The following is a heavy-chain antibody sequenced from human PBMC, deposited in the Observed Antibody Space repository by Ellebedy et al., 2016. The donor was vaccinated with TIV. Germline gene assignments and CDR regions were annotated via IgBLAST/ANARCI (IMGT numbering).Heavy chain of an antibody. V-gene: IGHV3-69-1*01. CDR1: GFTLSDFG. J-gene: IGHJ3*02. Sequence: GESLKISCAASGFTLSDFGMTWVRQAPGKGLEWVSHVNSGEAKSYADSVKGRFTISRDNAKNSLYLQMNSLRAEDTAVYHCATARGDHGAFEIWGQGTMATVSS. CDR2: VNSGEAK. D-gene: IGHD3-10*01. CDR3: ATARGDHGAFEI.